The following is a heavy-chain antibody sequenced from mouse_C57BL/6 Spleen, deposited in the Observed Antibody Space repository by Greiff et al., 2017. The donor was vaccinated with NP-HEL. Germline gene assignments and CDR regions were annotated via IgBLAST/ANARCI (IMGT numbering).Heavy chain of an antibody. V-gene: IGHV5-6*02. CDR2: ISSGGSYT. CDR1: GFTFSSYG. D-gene: IGHD1-1*01. Sequence: EVMLVESGGDLVKPGGSLKLSCAASGFTFSSYGMSWVRQTPDKRLEWVATISSGGSYTYYPDSVKGRFTISRDNAKNTLYLQMSSLKSEDTAMYYCAREVLLRFSMDYWGQGTSVTVSS. CDR3: AREVLLRFSMDY. J-gene: IGHJ4*01.